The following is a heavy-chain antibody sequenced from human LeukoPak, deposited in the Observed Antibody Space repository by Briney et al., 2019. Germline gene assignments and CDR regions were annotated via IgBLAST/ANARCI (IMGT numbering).Heavy chain of an antibody. D-gene: IGHD5-12*01. CDR1: GFTFSSYA. CDR2: IWYDGSNK. V-gene: IGHV3-33*06. CDR3: AKGLSGYDSSSHFDY. J-gene: IGHJ4*02. Sequence: PGGSLRLSCAASGFTFSSYAMSWVRQAPGKGLEWVAVIWYDGSNKYYADSVKGRFTISRDNSKNTLYLQMNSLRAEDTAVYYCAKGLSGYDSSSHFDYWGQGTLVTVSS.